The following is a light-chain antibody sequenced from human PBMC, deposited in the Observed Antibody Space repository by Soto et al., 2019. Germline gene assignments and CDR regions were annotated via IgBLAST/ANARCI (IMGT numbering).Light chain of an antibody. J-gene: IGLJ3*02. CDR2: TNN. CDR3: AAWDDSLSSWV. V-gene: IGLV1-47*01. CDR1: SSNIGSNY. Sequence: QAVVTQPPSASGTPEQRITISCSGSSSNIGSNYVYWYQQLPGTAPKLLIYTNNQRPSGVPDRFSGSKSGTSVSLAISGLRSEDEADYYCAAWDDSLSSWVFGGGTKLTVL.